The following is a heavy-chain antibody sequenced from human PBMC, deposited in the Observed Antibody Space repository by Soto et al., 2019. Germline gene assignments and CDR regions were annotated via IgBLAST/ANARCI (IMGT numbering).Heavy chain of an antibody. D-gene: IGHD5-18*01. Sequence: GESLKISCKGSGYRFTSYWITWVRQMPGKGLEWMGRIDPSDSYTNYSPSFQGHVSMSADKSISTAYLQWSSLKASDTAMYYCARVNGYTNYYGMDVWGQGTTVTVSS. CDR2: IDPSDSYT. J-gene: IGHJ6*02. CDR1: GYRFTSYW. CDR3: ARVNGYTNYYGMDV. V-gene: IGHV5-10-1*01.